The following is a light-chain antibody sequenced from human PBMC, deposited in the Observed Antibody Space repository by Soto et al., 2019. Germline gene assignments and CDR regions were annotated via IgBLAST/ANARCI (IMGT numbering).Light chain of an antibody. Sequence: QSALTQPASVSGSPGQSITISCTGTSSDVGGYNYVSWYQQHPVKAPKLMIYDVSNRPSGVSNRFSGSKSGNTASLTISGIQAEYEADYYCSSYTSSRTVVFGGGTKLTVL. CDR1: SSDVGGYNY. CDR2: DVS. CDR3: SSYTSSRTVV. J-gene: IGLJ2*01. V-gene: IGLV2-14*01.